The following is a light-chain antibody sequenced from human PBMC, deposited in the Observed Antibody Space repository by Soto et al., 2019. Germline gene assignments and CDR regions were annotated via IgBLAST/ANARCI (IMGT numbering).Light chain of an antibody. J-gene: IGKJ1*01. CDR1: QSVNSN. CDR3: QEYNNWPPRS. CDR2: DAS. Sequence: EIVMTQSPATLSVSPGEGATLSCRASQSVNSNLAWYQQRPGQAPRLLIYDASTRATGIPTRFSGSGSGTEFTLSIDSLQSEDFAVYYCQEYNNWPPRSFGQGTKV. V-gene: IGKV3-15*01.